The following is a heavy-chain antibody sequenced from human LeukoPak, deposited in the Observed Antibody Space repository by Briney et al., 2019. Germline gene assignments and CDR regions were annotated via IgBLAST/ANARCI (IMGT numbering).Heavy chain of an antibody. CDR3: ATETNGRHYDY. J-gene: IGHJ4*02. Sequence: GGSLRLSCTASGLTFSTSGFNWVRQAPGKGLEWVASIGPTGSDRYHADSIKGRFTISGDNANNFLYLQMNSLRAEDTAVYYCATETNGRHYDYWGQGTLLTVSS. CDR1: GLTFSTSG. V-gene: IGHV3-21*06. D-gene: IGHD1-14*01. CDR2: IGPTGSDR.